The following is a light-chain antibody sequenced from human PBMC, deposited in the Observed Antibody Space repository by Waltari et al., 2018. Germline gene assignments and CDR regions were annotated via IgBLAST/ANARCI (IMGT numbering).Light chain of an antibody. CDR1: DSNIGSNT. CDR3: AVWDDSLSGWV. Sequence: QSVLTQPPSASGTPGQRITISCSGSDSNIGSNTVHWYQHLPGTAPKLFIFGNGQRPSGVPGRFSGSNSGTSASLAISGLQSEDEADYYCAVWDDSLSGWVFGGGTKVTV. CDR2: GNG. V-gene: IGLV1-44*01. J-gene: IGLJ3*02.